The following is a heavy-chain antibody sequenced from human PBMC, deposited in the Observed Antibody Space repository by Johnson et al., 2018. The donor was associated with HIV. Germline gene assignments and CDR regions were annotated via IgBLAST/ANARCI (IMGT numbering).Heavy chain of an antibody. CDR1: GFTFSSYA. CDR3: AKDDALQREPNAFDI. J-gene: IGHJ3*02. V-gene: IGHV3-30*04. CDR2: ISYDGSNK. Sequence: QVQLVESGGGVVQPGRSLRLSCAASGFTFSSYAMHWVRQAPGKGLEWVAVISYDGSNKYYEDSVKGRITISRDNSKNTLYLQMNSLRAEDTAVYYCAKDDALQREPNAFDIWGQGTMVTVSS. D-gene: IGHD1-14*01.